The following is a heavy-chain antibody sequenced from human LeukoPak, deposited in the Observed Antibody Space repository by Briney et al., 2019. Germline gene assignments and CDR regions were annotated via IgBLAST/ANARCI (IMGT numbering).Heavy chain of an antibody. CDR1: GGSFSGYY. CDR2: IYYSGST. D-gene: IGHD1-26*01. V-gene: IGHV4-34*01. CDR3: ARHYGGSYPSPFDY. Sequence: SETLSLTCAVYGGSFSGYYWSWIRQPPGKGLEWIGTIYYSGSTYYNSSLKSRVTISVDTSKNQFSLKLSSVTAADTAVYYCARHYGGSYPSPFDYWGQGTLVTVSS. J-gene: IGHJ4*02.